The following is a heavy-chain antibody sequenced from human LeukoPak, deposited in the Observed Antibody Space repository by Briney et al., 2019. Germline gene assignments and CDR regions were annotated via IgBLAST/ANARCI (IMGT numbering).Heavy chain of an antibody. Sequence: SETLSLTCTVSGGSISSYYWSWIRQPPGKGLEWIGYIYYSGSTSYNPSLKSRVTISVDTSKNQFSLKLSSVTAADTAVYYCARGPTDEYFQHWGQGTLVTVSS. V-gene: IGHV4-59*01. CDR1: GGSISSYY. D-gene: IGHD4-17*01. CDR2: IYYSGST. J-gene: IGHJ1*01. CDR3: ARGPTDEYFQH.